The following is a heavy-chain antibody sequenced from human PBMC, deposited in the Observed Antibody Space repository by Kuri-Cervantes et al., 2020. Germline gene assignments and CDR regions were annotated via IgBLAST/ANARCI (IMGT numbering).Heavy chain of an antibody. CDR1: GGSISSSSYY. CDR2: IYHSGST. D-gene: IGHD1-14*01. Sequence: GSLRLSCTVSGGSISSSSYYWGWIRQPPGKGLEWIGSIYHSGSTYYNPSLKSRVTISVDTSKNQFSLKLSSVTAADTAVYYCARAEPRTMAHFDYWGQGTLVTVSS. V-gene: IGHV4-39*07. J-gene: IGHJ4*02. CDR3: ARAEPRTMAHFDY.